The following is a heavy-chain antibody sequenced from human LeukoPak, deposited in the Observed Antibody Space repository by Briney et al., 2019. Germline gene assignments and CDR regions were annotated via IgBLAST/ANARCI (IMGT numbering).Heavy chain of an antibody. CDR1: GGSISSGGYY. J-gene: IGHJ3*02. CDR3: ARDRSYYRAFDI. Sequence: RTSQTLSLTCTVSGGSISSGGYYWSWIRQHPGKGLEWIGYIYYSGSTYYNPSLKSRVTISVDTSKNRFSLKLSSVTAADTAVYYCARDRSYYRAFDIWGQGTMVTVSS. V-gene: IGHV4-31*03. CDR2: IYYSGST. D-gene: IGHD1-26*01.